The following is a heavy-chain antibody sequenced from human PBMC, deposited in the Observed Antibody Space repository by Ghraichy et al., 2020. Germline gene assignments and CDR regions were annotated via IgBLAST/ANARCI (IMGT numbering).Heavy chain of an antibody. CDR1: GYTFINYG. J-gene: IGHJ5*02. CDR2: ITTKSGNT. D-gene: IGHD5-24*01. CDR3: ARGINYFDP. V-gene: IGHV1-18*01. Sequence: ASVKVSCKASGYTFINYGITWVRQAPGQGLELLGWITTKSGNTQYGWKFQDRVTMTTDTSTSTAYMELRSLRSDDTAVYYCARGINYFDPWGQGTLVTVSS.